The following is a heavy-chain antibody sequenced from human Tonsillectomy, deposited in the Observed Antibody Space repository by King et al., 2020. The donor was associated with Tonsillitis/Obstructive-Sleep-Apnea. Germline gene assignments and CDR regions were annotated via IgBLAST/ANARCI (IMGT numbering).Heavy chain of an antibody. CDR1: GFTFSSYA. Sequence: VQLVESGGHLVQPGGSLRLSCSASGFTFSSYAMHWVRQAPGKGLEYVSAISSNGGRTYYADSVKGRFTISRDNSKNTLYLQMSSLRAEDTAVYYCVKDRARWLQIPNFDYWGQGTLVTVSS. J-gene: IGHJ4*02. CDR3: VKDRARWLQIPNFDY. D-gene: IGHD5-24*01. V-gene: IGHV3-64D*06. CDR2: ISSNGGRT.